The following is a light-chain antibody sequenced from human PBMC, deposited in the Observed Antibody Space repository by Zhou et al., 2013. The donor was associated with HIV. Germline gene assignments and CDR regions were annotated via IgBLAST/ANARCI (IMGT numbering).Light chain of an antibody. V-gene: IGKV3-15*01. J-gene: IGKJ2*01. CDR2: GAS. CDR3: QQYGSSPFT. Sequence: IVMTQSPATLSVSPGERATLSCRASQSVRSNLAWYQQKPGQAPRLLIHGASTRAAGLPARFSGSGSGTDFTLAISSLEPEDFAVYYCQQYGSSPFTFGQGTKLEIK. CDR1: QSVRSN.